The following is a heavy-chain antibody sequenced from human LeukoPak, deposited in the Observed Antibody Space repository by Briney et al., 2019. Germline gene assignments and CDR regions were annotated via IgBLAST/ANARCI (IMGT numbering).Heavy chain of an antibody. CDR3: TTLSYAAAPT. D-gene: IGHD2-2*01. Sequence: GGSLRLSCAASGFTFSNAWMSWVRQAPGKGLEWVSRVRSETDGGTTDYAAPVQGRFTISRDDSKNTLYLQMNSLETEDTAVYYCTTLSYAAAPTWGQGTLVTVSS. CDR2: VRSETDGGTT. CDR1: GFTFSNAW. J-gene: IGHJ5*02. V-gene: IGHV3-15*01.